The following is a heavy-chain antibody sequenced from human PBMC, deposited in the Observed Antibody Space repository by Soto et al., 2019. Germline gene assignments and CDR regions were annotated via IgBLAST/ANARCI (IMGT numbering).Heavy chain of an antibody. J-gene: IGHJ3*02. Sequence: ASVKVSCKASGYTFTSYAMHWVRQAPGQRLEWMGWINAGNGNTKYSQKFQGRVTITRDTSASTAYMELSSLRSEDTAVYYCARDKRRAGYYRDAFDIWGQGTMVT. CDR2: INAGNGNT. CDR1: GYTFTSYA. CDR3: ARDKRRAGYYRDAFDI. D-gene: IGHD3-9*01. V-gene: IGHV1-3*01.